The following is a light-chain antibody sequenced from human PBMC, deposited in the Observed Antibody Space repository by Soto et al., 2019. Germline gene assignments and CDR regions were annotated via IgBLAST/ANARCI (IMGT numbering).Light chain of an antibody. V-gene: IGKV3-15*01. CDR1: QSVGTY. CDR2: GAS. J-gene: IGKJ1*01. CDR3: QQYNDWPRT. Sequence: EIVMTQSPATLSVSPGERATLSCRASQSVGTYLAWYQQKPGQAPRLLIYGASTRAAGISPRFSGGGSGTEFKLAISGLQSEYVAVYYCQQYNDWPRTFGQGTKVGIK.